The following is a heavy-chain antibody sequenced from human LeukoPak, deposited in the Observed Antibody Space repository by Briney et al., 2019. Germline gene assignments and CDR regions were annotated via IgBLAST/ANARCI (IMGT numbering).Heavy chain of an antibody. D-gene: IGHD6-19*01. J-gene: IGHJ6*03. CDR1: GYTFTGYG. Sequence: ASVKVSCKASGYTFTGYGISWVRQAPGQGLEWMGWISAYNGNTNYAQKLQGRVTMTTDTSTSTAYMELRSLRSDDTAVYYCARAKYSSGWYHGYYYMDVWGKGTTVTISS. CDR2: ISAYNGNT. CDR3: ARAKYSSGWYHGYYYMDV. V-gene: IGHV1-18*01.